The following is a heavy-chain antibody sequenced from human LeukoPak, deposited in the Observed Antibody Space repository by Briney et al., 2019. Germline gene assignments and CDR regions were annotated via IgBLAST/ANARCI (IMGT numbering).Heavy chain of an antibody. Sequence: PSVKVSCKASGYIFTGYHIHWVRQAPGQGLEWMGLINPNSGGTNYAQKFQGRVSMTMDTPISTAYMELSRLSSDDTAVYYCARDLDTYYYDSSAYSSREDYWGQGTLVTVSS. D-gene: IGHD3-22*01. CDR1: GYIFTGYH. V-gene: IGHV1-2*02. CDR2: INPNSGGT. J-gene: IGHJ4*02. CDR3: ARDLDTYYYDSSAYSSREDY.